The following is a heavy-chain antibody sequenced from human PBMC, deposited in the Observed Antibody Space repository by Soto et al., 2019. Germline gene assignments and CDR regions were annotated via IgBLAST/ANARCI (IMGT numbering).Heavy chain of an antibody. D-gene: IGHD3-22*01. J-gene: IGHJ3*02. V-gene: IGHV4-31*03. CDR1: GGSISSGGYY. Sequence: TSETLSLTCTVSGGSISSGGYYWSWIRQHPGKGLEWIGYIYYSGSTYYNPSLKSRVTISVDTSKNQFSLKLSSVTAADTAVYYCARSYFDYYDSRGPMAFDIWGQGTMVTVSS. CDR2: IYYSGST. CDR3: ARSYFDYYDSRGPMAFDI.